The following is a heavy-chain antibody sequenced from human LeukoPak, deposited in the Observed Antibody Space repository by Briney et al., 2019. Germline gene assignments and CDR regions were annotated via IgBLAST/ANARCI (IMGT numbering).Heavy chain of an antibody. CDR1: GFTFSSYA. J-gene: IGHJ3*02. V-gene: IGHV3-23*01. D-gene: IGHD3-22*01. CDR2: ISGSGGST. CDR3: AKDVVPGYYDTTFGAFDI. Sequence: GGSLRLSRAASGFTFSSYAMSWVREAPGKGLEWVSAISGSGGSTYYADSVKGRFTISRDNSKNTLYLQMNSLRAEDTAVYYCAKDVVPGYYDTTFGAFDIWGQGTMVTVSS.